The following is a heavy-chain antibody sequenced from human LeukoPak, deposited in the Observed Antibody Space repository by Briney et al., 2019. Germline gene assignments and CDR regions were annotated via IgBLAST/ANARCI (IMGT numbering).Heavy chain of an antibody. CDR3: ATGGAPGGRFEN. CDR2: ISGSGGST. J-gene: IGHJ4*02. Sequence: GGSLRLSCAASGFTFSSYAMSWVRQAPGKGLEWVSAISGSGGSTYYADSVKGRFTISRDNSKNSLYLRMNSLRVEDTAVYYCATGGAPGGRFENWGQGTLVTVSS. CDR1: GFTFSSYA. D-gene: IGHD3-16*01. V-gene: IGHV3-23*01.